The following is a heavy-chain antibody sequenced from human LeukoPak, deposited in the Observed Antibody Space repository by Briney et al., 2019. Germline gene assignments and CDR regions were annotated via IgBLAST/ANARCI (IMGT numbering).Heavy chain of an antibody. V-gene: IGHV4-30-4*01. CDR3: ARGRGYGYGIDY. CDR1: GGSISSGDYY. J-gene: IGHJ4*02. D-gene: IGHD5-18*01. Sequence: SQTLSLTCTVSGGSISSGDYYWSWIRQPPGKGLEWIGYIYYSGTTNDNPSLKSRVTISVDTSKNQFSLRLSSVTATDTAVYYCARGRGYGYGIDYWGQGNLVTVSS. CDR2: IYYSGTT.